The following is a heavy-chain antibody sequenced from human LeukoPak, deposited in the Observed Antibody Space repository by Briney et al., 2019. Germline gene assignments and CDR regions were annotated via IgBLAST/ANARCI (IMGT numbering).Heavy chain of an antibody. CDR2: LTQFFRRT. J-gene: IGHJ5*02. CDR3: ATSESGRSWDWFAP. CDR1: GGSFRTYP. D-gene: IGHD3-10*01. Sequence: ASVKVSCKASGGSFRTYPISWVRQAPGQGLEWMGGLTQFFRRTNYTQKFQGRLTITTDESPSTAYMELSDLRSDDTAVYYCATSESGRSWDWFAPWGQGTLVTVSS. V-gene: IGHV1-69*05.